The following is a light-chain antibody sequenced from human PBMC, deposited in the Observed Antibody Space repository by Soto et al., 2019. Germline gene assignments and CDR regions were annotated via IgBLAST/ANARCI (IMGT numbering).Light chain of an antibody. CDR2: ATS. CDR1: QSVGNN. V-gene: IGKV3-15*01. CDR3: QQYGDWPLY. Sequence: EIVVTQSPATLSVSPGERATLSCRASQSVGNNFAWYQQKPGQAPRLLIFATSTRATGVPARFSGSGSGTEFTLTISSLQSEDFAVYYCQQYGDWPLYFGGGAKVEIE. J-gene: IGKJ4*01.